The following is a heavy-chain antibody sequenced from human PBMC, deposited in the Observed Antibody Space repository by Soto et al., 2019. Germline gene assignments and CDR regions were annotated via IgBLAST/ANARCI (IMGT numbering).Heavy chain of an antibody. Sequence: DVQLVESGGGLVQPGGSLRLSCAASGFTFDDYALHWVRQAPGKGLEWVSGISWNSGSTAYADSVKGRFTISRDNAKNSLYLQMNSLRAEDTALYYCARVRKLIAAVGTFAYWGQGTLVTVSS. CDR1: GFTFDDYA. V-gene: IGHV3-9*01. CDR2: ISWNSGST. J-gene: IGHJ4*02. CDR3: ARVRKLIAAVGTFAY. D-gene: IGHD6-13*01.